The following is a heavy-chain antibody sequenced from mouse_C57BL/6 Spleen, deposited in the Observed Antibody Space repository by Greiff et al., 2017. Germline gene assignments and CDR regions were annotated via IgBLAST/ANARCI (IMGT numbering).Heavy chain of an antibody. CDR1: GFNIKNTY. J-gene: IGHJ4*01. CDR3: ARSLYDGYFSYAMDY. CDR2: IDPANGNT. Sequence: VQLKQSVAELVRPGASVKLSCTASGFNIKNTYMHWVKQRPEQGLEWIGRIDPANGNTKYAPKFPGKATITADTSSNTAYLQLSSLTSEDTAIYYCARSLYDGYFSYAMDYWGQGTSVTVSS. D-gene: IGHD2-3*01. V-gene: IGHV14-3*01.